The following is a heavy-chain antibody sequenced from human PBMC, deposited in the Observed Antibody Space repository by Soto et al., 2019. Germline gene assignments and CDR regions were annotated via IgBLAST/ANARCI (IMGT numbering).Heavy chain of an antibody. V-gene: IGHV4-39*01. CDR1: GGSLSSSSYY. Sequence: QLQLQESGPGLVKPSETLSLTCTVSGGSLSSSSYYWGWIRQPPGKGLEWIGSIYYSGSTYYNPSLKSRVTISVDTTKNQFSLKLSSVTAADTAVYYCARLATMVRYDYWGQGTLVTVSS. CDR2: IYYSGST. J-gene: IGHJ4*02. CDR3: ARLATMVRYDY. D-gene: IGHD3-10*01.